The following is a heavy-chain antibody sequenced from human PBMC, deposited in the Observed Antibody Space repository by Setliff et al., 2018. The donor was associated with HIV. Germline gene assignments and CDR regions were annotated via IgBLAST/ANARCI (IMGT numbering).Heavy chain of an antibody. Sequence: SETLSLTCTVPGGSINRSNYYWGWIRQPPGKGLEWIGTISYTGSTYYDPSLESRVTISIDTSKNQFSLKLSSVTAADTAVYFCARHVSGYSGYDKGLDYYYMDVWGKGTTVTVSS. CDR2: ISYTGST. CDR1: GGSINRSNYY. J-gene: IGHJ6*03. D-gene: IGHD5-12*01. CDR3: ARHVSGYSGYDKGLDYYYMDV. V-gene: IGHV4-39*07.